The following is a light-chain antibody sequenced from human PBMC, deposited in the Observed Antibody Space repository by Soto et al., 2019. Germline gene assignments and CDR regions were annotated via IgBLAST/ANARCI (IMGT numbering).Light chain of an antibody. CDR1: QSISTW. CDR3: QQSYSTPRT. Sequence: DIQMTQSPSTLSASVGDRVTITCRASQSISTWLAWYQQKPGKAPKLLIYDASSLESGVPSRFSGGGSGTEFTLTISSLQPEDFATYYCQQSYSTPRTFGQGTKVDIK. V-gene: IGKV1-5*01. CDR2: DAS. J-gene: IGKJ1*01.